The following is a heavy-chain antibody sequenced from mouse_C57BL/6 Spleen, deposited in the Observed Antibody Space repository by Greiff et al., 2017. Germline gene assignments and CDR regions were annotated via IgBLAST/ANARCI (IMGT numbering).Heavy chain of an antibody. Sequence: EVQLQQSGPVLVKPGASVKLSCKASGYTFTDYYMHWVKQSHGKSLEWIGVINPYNGGTSYNQKFKGKATLTVDTSSSTAYMELNSLTSEDTADYYCARKEYSNYDGYCDVWGTGTTVTVSS. CDR3: ARKEYSNYDGYCDV. CDR2: INPYNGGT. D-gene: IGHD2-5*01. V-gene: IGHV1-19*01. CDR1: GYTFTDYY. J-gene: IGHJ1*03.